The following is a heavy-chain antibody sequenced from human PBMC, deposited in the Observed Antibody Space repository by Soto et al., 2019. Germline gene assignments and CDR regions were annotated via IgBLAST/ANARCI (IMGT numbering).Heavy chain of an antibody. CDR3: ASSPRGGSGFDY. D-gene: IGHD2-15*01. J-gene: IGHJ4*02. CDR2: ISDGGST. V-gene: IGHV4-59*01. CDR1: GGSIYTYY. Sequence: PSETLSLTCNVSGGSIYTYYWNWIRQSPGKGLEWIGYISDGGSTNYNPSLKSRVTISVDTSKNQFSLKLSSVTAADTAVYYCASSPRGGSGFDYWGQGTLVTVSS.